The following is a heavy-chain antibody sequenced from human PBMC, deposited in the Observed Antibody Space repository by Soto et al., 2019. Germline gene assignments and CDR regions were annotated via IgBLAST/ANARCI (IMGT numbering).Heavy chain of an antibody. V-gene: IGHV3-9*01. J-gene: IGHJ6*02. Sequence: GGSLRLSCAASGFTFDDYAMHWVRQAPGKGLEWVSGISWNSGSIGYADSVKGRFTISRDNAKNSLYLQMNSLRAEDTALYYCAKSYRGNYYGMDVWGQGT. CDR3: AKSYRGNYYGMDV. CDR2: ISWNSGSI. CDR1: GFTFDDYA. D-gene: IGHD5-12*01.